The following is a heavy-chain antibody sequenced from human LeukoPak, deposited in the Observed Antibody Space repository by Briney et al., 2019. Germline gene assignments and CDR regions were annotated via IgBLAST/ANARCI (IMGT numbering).Heavy chain of an antibody. CDR2: ITSSSTYI. CDR1: GFTFSSYS. D-gene: IGHD3-22*01. CDR3: ARGRHSSGHYLDY. V-gene: IGHV3-21*01. J-gene: IGHJ4*02. Sequence: PGGSLRLSCAASGFTFSSYSMNWVRQAPGKGLERVSSITSSSTYILYADSVKGRFTISRDNAKNLLYLQMDSLRAEDTAIYYCARGRHSSGHYLDYWGQGALVTVSS.